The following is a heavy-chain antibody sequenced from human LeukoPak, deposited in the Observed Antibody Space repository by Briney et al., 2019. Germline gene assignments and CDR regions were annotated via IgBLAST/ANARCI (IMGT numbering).Heavy chain of an antibody. CDR2: ISSSSSTI. D-gene: IGHD6-19*01. CDR1: GFTFSSYN. CDR3: ARADSSGWPNYYYYMDV. J-gene: IGHJ6*03. V-gene: IGHV3-48*01. Sequence: GGSLRLSCEASGFTFSSYNMNWVRQAPGKGLEWVSCISSSSSTIYYADSVKGRFTISRDNAKNSLYLQMNSLRADDTAVYYCARADSSGWPNYYYYMDVWGKGTTVTVSS.